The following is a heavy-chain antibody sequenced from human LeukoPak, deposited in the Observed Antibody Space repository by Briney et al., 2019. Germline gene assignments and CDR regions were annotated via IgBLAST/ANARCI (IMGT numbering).Heavy chain of an antibody. CDR1: GYTFTRYG. CDR2: ISASNGNT. CDR3: ARPYYYDSSGYLSYYMDV. J-gene: IGHJ6*03. Sequence: ASVKVSCKASGYTFTRYGISWVRQAPGQGLEWMGWISASNGNTNYAQNVQGRVTMTTDTSTSTAYMELRSLRSDDTAVYYCARPYYYDSSGYLSYYMDVWGKGTTVTVSS. V-gene: IGHV1-18*01. D-gene: IGHD3-22*01.